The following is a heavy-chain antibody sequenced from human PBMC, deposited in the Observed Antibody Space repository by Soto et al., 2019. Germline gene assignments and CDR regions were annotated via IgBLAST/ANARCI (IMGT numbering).Heavy chain of an antibody. D-gene: IGHD5-18*01. J-gene: IGHJ4*02. CDR3: AGPRYSSQHY. CDR2: ISGSGDGT. V-gene: IGHV3-23*01. Sequence: PGGSLRLSCAASGFTFSSFALSWVRQAPGKGLEWVSAISGSGDGTDYADSVKGRFTISRDNSKNTLYLQMNSLRAEDTAVYYCAGPRYSSQHYSGQGALVTVSS. CDR1: GFTFSSFA.